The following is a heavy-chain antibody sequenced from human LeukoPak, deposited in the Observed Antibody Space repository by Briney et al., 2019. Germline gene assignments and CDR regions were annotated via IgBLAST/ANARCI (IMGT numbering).Heavy chain of an antibody. CDR1: GLTFTNYW. D-gene: IGHD5-12*01. J-gene: IGHJ4*02. Sequence: GGSLRLSCAASGLTFTNYWIHWVRQAPGKGLVWVSRIKPDGSDTNYADSVKGRFTISRDNAKNTVYLQMNSLRAEDTAVYYCARGKYGGYFIDYWGQGTLVTVSS. CDR2: IKPDGSDT. V-gene: IGHV3-74*01. CDR3: ARGKYGGYFIDY.